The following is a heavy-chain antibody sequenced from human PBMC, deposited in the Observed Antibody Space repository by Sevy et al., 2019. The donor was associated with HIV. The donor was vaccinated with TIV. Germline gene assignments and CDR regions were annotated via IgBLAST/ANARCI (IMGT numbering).Heavy chain of an antibody. CDR3: AREMEPIVPDY. J-gene: IGHJ4*02. CDR1: GFIFSNYN. V-gene: IGHV3-21*01. D-gene: IGHD1-1*01. CDR2: ISCNSNDI. Sequence: GGSLRLSCAASGFIFSNYNMKWVRQAPGKGLEWVSSISCNSNDIYYGDSVKGRFTISRDNSKNSLYLQMNSLRAEDTAVYYCAREMEPIVPDYWGQGTLVTVSS.